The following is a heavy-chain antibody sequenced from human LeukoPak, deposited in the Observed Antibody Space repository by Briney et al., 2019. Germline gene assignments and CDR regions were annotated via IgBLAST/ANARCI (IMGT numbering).Heavy chain of an antibody. CDR3: ARDTFQPGLIDS. V-gene: IGHV3-21*05. CDR1: GFTFSRFS. D-gene: IGHD2-2*01. CDR2: INTDSSDI. J-gene: IGHJ4*02. Sequence: GGSLRLSCAASGFTFSRFSMNWVRQAPGKGLQWVSYINTDSSDIHYADSVKGRFTISRDNARNTLYLQLSSLRAEDSAVYYCARDTFQPGLIDSWGQGTLVTVSS.